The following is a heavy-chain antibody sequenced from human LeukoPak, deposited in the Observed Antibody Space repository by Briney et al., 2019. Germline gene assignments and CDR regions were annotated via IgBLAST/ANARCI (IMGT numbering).Heavy chain of an antibody. CDR2: ISGSGGST. J-gene: IGHJ6*02. CDR3: AKVSYCSSTSCYGYYYGMDV. CDR1: GFTFSSYA. V-gene: IGHV3-23*01. D-gene: IGHD2-2*01. Sequence: GGSLRLSCAASGFTFSSYAMSWVRQAPGKGLEWVSAISGSGGSTYYADSVKSRFTISRDNSKNTLYLQMNSLRAEDTAVYYCAKVSYCSSTSCYGYYYGMDVWGQGTTVTVSS.